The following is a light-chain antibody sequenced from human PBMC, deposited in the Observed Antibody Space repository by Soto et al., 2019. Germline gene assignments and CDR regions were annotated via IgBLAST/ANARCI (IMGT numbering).Light chain of an antibody. CDR3: QQYGSSLWT. J-gene: IGKJ1*01. CDR1: QTVRSTY. CDR2: GDS. Sequence: VLTQSPGTLSLSPGDRATLSCRASQTVRSTYLAWYHQKPGQAPRLLIYGDSSRATDIPDRFSGTESGTDFTLTISRLEPEEFEVYYCQQYGSSLWTFGQGHKVEIK. V-gene: IGKV3-20*01.